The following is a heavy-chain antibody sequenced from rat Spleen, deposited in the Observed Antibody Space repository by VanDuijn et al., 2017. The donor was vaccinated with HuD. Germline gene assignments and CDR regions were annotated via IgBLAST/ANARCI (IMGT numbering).Heavy chain of an antibody. CDR2: IWGDGST. Sequence: QVQLKESRPGLVQPSQTLSLICTVSGFSLISNSVHWVRQPPGKGLEWMGGIWGDGSTDYNSALKSRLSISRDTSKSQVFLQMNSLQTDDTGTYYCTIHPRYWGQGLMVTVSS. D-gene: IGHD3-1*01. CDR1: GFSLISNS. V-gene: IGHV2-1*01. CDR3: TIHPRY. J-gene: IGHJ2*01.